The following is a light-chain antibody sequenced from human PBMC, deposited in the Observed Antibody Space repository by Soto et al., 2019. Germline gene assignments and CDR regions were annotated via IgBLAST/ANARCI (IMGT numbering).Light chain of an antibody. Sequence: QSALTQPASVSGSPGQSITVSCTGTSSDVVNFNYVPWYQQHPGKAPKLMIYEVIHRPSGVSNRFSGSKSGSTASLTISGLQAEDEADYYCTSYTSSGTYVFGTGTKSPS. CDR2: EVI. V-gene: IGLV2-14*01. CDR1: SSDVVNFNY. J-gene: IGLJ1*01. CDR3: TSYTSSGTYV.